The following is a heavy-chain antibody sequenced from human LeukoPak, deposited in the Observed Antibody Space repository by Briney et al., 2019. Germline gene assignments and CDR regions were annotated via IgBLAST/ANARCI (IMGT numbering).Heavy chain of an antibody. V-gene: IGHV3-30-3*01. CDR3: ARGRDILTVGY. D-gene: IGHD3-9*01. Sequence: GRSLRLSCAASGFTFSSYAMHWVRQAPGKGLEWVAVISYDGNNKYHADSVKGRFTISRGNSKNTLYLQMNSLRADDTAVYYCARGRDILTVGYWGQGTLVTVSS. CDR1: GFTFSSYA. J-gene: IGHJ4*02. CDR2: ISYDGNNK.